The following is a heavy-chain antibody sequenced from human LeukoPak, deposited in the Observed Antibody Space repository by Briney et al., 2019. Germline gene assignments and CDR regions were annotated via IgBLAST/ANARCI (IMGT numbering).Heavy chain of an antibody. D-gene: IGHD6-13*01. CDR1: GFTFSSFW. Sequence: GGSLRLSCVASGFTFSSFWMSWVRQAPGKGLEFVANIDQDGSVRNYVDSVKGRFIVSRDNAKNSLYLQMDSLRAEDTAVYFCARDPGSSSFDYWGLGTPVTVSS. V-gene: IGHV3-7*01. CDR3: ARDPGSSSFDY. J-gene: IGHJ4*02. CDR2: IDQDGSVR.